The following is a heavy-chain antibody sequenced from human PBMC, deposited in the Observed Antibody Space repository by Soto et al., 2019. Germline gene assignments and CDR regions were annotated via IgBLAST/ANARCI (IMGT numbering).Heavy chain of an antibody. CDR2: IYYSGST. CDR1: GGSISSSSYY. Sequence: PSETLSLTCTVSGGSISSSSYYWGRIRQPPGKGLEWIGSIYYSGSTYYNPSLKSRVTISVDTSKNQFSLKLSSVTAADTAVYYCARHVSPEDIVVVPAEIVGYYYYMDVWGKGTTVTVSS. D-gene: IGHD2-2*01. J-gene: IGHJ6*03. CDR3: ARHVSPEDIVVVPAEIVGYYYYMDV. V-gene: IGHV4-39*01.